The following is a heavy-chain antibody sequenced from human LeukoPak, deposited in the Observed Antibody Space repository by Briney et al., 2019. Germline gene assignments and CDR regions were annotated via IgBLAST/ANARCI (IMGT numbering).Heavy chain of an antibody. CDR2: IIPIFGTA. CDR3: AREESIGSYQFLHDY. CDR1: GGTFSSYA. V-gene: IGHV1-69*06. D-gene: IGHD1-26*01. Sequence: SVKVSCKASGGTFSSYAISWVRQAPGQGLEWMGGIIPIFGTANYAQKFQGRVTITADKSTSTAYMELSSLRSEDTAVYYCAREESIGSYQFLHDYWGQGTLVTVSS. J-gene: IGHJ4*02.